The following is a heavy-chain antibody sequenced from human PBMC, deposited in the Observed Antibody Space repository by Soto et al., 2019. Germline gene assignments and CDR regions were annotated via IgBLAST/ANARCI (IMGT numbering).Heavy chain of an antibody. CDR1: GFTFSSYA. D-gene: IGHD1-7*01. CDR3: ARDQGGTTLYYHGMDV. CDR2: ISYEGSNK. J-gene: IGHJ6*02. Sequence: QVQLVESGGGVVQPGRSLRLSCAASGFTFSSYAMHWVRQAPGQGLEWVALISYEGSNKYYADSVKGRFTISRDNSKNTLYLQMNSLRPEDTAVYHCARDQGGTTLYYHGMDVWGQGTTVTVSS. V-gene: IGHV3-30-3*01.